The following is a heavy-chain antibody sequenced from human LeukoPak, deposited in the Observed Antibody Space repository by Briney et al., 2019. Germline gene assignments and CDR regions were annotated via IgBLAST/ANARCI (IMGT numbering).Heavy chain of an antibody. D-gene: IGHD4-17*01. CDR3: ARNRTTVTTFDY. Sequence: GGSLRLSCVASGFTFSGYEANWVRQAPGKGLEWVSYIGRSGSPIYYADSVKGRFTISRDNAKNSLYLQMNTLRAEDTAVYYCARNRTTVTTFDYWGQGTLVTVSS. V-gene: IGHV3-48*03. J-gene: IGHJ4*02. CDR1: GFTFSGYE. CDR2: IGRSGSPI.